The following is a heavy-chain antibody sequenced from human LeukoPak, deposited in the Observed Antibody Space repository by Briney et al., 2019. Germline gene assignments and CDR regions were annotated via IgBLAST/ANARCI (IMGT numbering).Heavy chain of an antibody. V-gene: IGHV1-18*01. CDR1: GYTFTSYG. CDR3: ARDPVVVPAAKLDFLNSFDI. Sequence: ASVKVSCKASGYTFTSYGISWVRQAPGQGLEWMGWISAYNGNTNYAQKLQGRVTMTTDTSTSTAYMELRSLRSDDTAVYYCARDPVVVPAAKLDFLNSFDIRGQGTMVTVSS. CDR2: ISAYNGNT. J-gene: IGHJ3*02. D-gene: IGHD2-2*01.